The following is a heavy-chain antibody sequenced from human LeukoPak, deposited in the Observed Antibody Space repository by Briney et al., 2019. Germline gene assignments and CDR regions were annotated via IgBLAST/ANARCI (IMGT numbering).Heavy chain of an antibody. D-gene: IGHD5-18*01. CDR3: RGNSYGYVD. J-gene: IGHJ4*02. CDR2: IRYDGSKK. Sequence: GGSLSLSCAGSGFIFNHYGMHWVRQAPGKGLEWVSFIRYDGSKKYHADSVKGRFSISRDDSKNTLYLQMNSLRAEDTAVYYCRGNSYGYVDRGQGTLVTVSS. V-gene: IGHV3-30*02. CDR1: GFIFNHYG.